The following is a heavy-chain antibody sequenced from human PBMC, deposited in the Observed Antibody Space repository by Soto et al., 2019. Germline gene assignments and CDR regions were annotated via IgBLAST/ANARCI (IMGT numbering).Heavy chain of an antibody. D-gene: IGHD1-26*01. Sequence: ASVKVSCKASGYTFNNFGITWVRQAPGQGLEWVGWISPYNGNTNYAQKLQGRVSMTTDTSTSTAYMELRSLRSDDTAVYYCAKGGVGATRPGGYFDYWGQGTLVTVSS. J-gene: IGHJ4*02. V-gene: IGHV1-18*01. CDR2: ISPYNGNT. CDR1: GYTFNNFG. CDR3: AKGGVGATRPGGYFDY.